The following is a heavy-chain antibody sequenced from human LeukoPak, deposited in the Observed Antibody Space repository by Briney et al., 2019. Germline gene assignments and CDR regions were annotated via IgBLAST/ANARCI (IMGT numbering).Heavy chain of an antibody. CDR2: IYYSGST. J-gene: IGHJ5*02. V-gene: IGHV4-39*01. CDR3: ARHEGHYCSSTSCYLGWFDP. Sequence: SETLSLTCTVSGGSISSGGYYWGWIRQPPGKGLEWIGSIYYSGSTYYNPSLKSRVTITVDTSKNQFSLKLSSVTAADTAVYYCARHEGHYCSSTSCYLGWFDPWGQGTLVTVSS. CDR1: GGSISSGGYY. D-gene: IGHD2-2*01.